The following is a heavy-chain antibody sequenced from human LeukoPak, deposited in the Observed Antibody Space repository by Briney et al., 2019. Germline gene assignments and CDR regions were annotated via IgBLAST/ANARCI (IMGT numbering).Heavy chain of an antibody. CDR2: INTYGTA. V-gene: IGHV3-74*03. Sequence: GGSLRLSCEASGFTFSDSWMSWVRQAPGKGLLWIANINTYGTATYADSVKGRFTISRDNAKNTLYLQMHSLRAEDTAVYYCARVRGGNWGQGTLVTVSS. CDR3: ARVRGGN. J-gene: IGHJ4*02. CDR1: GFTFSDSW. D-gene: IGHD2/OR15-2a*01.